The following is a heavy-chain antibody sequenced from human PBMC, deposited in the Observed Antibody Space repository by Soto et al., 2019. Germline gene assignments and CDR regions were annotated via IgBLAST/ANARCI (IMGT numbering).Heavy chain of an antibody. Sequence: GESLKISCKGSGYSFTSYWIGWVRQMPGKGLEWMGIIYPGDSDTRYSPSFQGQVTISADKSISTAYLQWSSLKASDTAMYYCAIHMEVIDYYYGIDVRGKGTTVTGSS. CDR1: GYSFTSYW. D-gene: IGHD1-1*01. CDR3: AIHMEVIDYYYGIDV. J-gene: IGHJ6*04. CDR2: IYPGDSDT. V-gene: IGHV5-51*01.